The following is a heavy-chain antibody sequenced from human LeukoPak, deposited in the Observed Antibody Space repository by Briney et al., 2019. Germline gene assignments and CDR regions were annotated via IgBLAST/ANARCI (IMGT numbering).Heavy chain of an antibody. V-gene: IGHV3-21*01. CDR3: ARDPGYSYGYEGPYYFDY. Sequence: GGSLRLSCAASGFTFSSYSMNWVRQAPGKGLEWVSSISSSSSYIYYADSVKGRFTISRDNAKNSLYLQMNSLRAEDTAMYYCARDPGYSYGYEGPYYFDYWGQGTLVTVSS. D-gene: IGHD5-18*01. CDR2: ISSSSSYI. CDR1: GFTFSSYS. J-gene: IGHJ4*02.